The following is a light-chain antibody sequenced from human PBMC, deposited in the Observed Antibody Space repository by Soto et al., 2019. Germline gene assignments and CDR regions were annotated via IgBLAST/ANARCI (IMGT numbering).Light chain of an antibody. CDR2: DVS. Sequence: QSALTQPGSVYGSPGQSVTISCTGTSSDVGAYNYVSWYQQHPAKAPNLMIYDVSKRPSGVPDRFSGSKSGNTASLTISGLQAEDEGDYYCCSYTNSAYVFGTGTKVTVL. J-gene: IGLJ1*01. CDR3: CSYTNSAYV. V-gene: IGLV2-11*01. CDR1: SSDVGAYNY.